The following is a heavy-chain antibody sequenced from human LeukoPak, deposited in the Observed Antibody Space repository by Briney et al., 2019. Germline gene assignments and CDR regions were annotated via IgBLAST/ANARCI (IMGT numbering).Heavy chain of an antibody. D-gene: IGHD2-21*01. CDR3: ATSNDAKIAPFDH. Sequence: SETLSLTCTVSGVSMSAYQWSWVRQSPEKGLEWIGCINTKGETSYNPSLKSRVTTSIDTSKSQFSLRLTSVTAADTAVYYCATSNDAKIAPFDHWGQGAPVTVSS. V-gene: IGHV4-4*09. J-gene: IGHJ4*02. CDR1: GVSMSAYQ. CDR2: INTKGET.